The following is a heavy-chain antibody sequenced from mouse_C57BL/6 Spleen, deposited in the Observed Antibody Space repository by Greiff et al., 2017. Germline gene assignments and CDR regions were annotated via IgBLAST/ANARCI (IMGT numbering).Heavy chain of an antibody. CDR3: ARERGITTVVAPPV. CDR2: ISYDGSN. J-gene: IGHJ1*03. Sequence: EVQLVESGPGLVKPSQSLSLTCSVTGYSITSGYYWNWIRQFPGNKLEWMGYISYDGSNNYNPSLKNRISITRDTSKNQFFLKLNSVTTEDTATYYCARERGITTVVAPPVWGTGTTVTVSS. D-gene: IGHD1-1*01. V-gene: IGHV3-6*01. CDR1: GYSITSGYY.